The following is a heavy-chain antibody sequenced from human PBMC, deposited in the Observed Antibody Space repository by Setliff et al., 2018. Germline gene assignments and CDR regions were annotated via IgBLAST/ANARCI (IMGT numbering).Heavy chain of an antibody. V-gene: IGHV1-18*01. CDR1: GYIFSDYG. D-gene: IGHD3-22*01. J-gene: IGHJ4*02. CDR2: ANNNNVNT. Sequence: ASVKVSCKSSGYIFSDYGITWVRQAPGQGIEWMGGANNNNVNTNYAQKFQVRVTMTIDTSTYTVYMELRSLKSDDTALYYCASINFYVSSGYYYAPDYWCQGTMVTVSS. CDR3: ASINFYVSSGYYYAPDY.